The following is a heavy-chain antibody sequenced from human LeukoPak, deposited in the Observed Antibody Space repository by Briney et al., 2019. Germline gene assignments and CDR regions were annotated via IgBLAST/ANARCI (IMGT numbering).Heavy chain of an antibody. CDR1: GGCINSYY. CDR3: ARDGGYSYGSHGMDV. V-gene: IGHV4-59*13. CDR2: IFYSGST. D-gene: IGHD5-18*01. J-gene: IGHJ6*02. Sequence: SETLSLTCTVSGGCINSYYGRWIRQPPGKGLEGIGNIFYSGSTNYNPSLKSRVTISVDTSKNQSSLKLSSMTAADTAAYYRARDGGYSYGSHGMDVWGQGSTVTVSS.